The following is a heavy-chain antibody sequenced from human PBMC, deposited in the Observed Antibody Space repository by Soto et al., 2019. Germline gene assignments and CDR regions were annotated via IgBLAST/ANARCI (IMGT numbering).Heavy chain of an antibody. Sequence: GSLRLSCVASGFTFRRYNMHWVRQAPGKGLEWVAYVTTSGDTMFYADSVEGRFAISRDVAKNSVHLQMNSLGDEDTAVYYCVREEASGSSGLTYHYYYNGMDVWGQGTTVTVSS. CDR3: VREEASGSSGLTYHYYYNGMDV. V-gene: IGHV3-48*02. CDR2: VTTSGDTM. CDR1: GFTFRRYN. D-gene: IGHD3-10*01. J-gene: IGHJ6*02.